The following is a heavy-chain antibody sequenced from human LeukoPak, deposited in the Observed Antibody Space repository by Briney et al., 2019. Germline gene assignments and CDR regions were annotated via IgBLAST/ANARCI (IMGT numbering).Heavy chain of an antibody. D-gene: IGHD4-23*01. Sequence: PSETLSLTCAVYGGSFSNYYWTWIRQPPGKGLEWIGEINHSGNTNYNPSLKSRVTISVDTSKNQFTLKLSSVTAADTAVYYCARGRGSGYGGNSVDYWGHGTLVTVSS. CDR2: INHSGNT. CDR3: ARGRGSGYGGNSVDY. V-gene: IGHV4-34*01. J-gene: IGHJ4*01. CDR1: GGSFSNYY.